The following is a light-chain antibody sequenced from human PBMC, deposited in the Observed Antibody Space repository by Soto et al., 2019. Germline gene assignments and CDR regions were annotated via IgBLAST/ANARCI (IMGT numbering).Light chain of an antibody. J-gene: IGKJ1*01. CDR3: QQSYSTRT. CDR1: QSVGSS. V-gene: IGKV3-11*01. CDR2: GAS. Sequence: EIVLTQSPGTLSLSPGERATLSCRASQSVGSSLAWYQQKPGQAPRLLIYGASSRATGIPARFIGSGSGTDFTLTISSLQPEDFATYYCQQSYSTRTFGPGTKVDIK.